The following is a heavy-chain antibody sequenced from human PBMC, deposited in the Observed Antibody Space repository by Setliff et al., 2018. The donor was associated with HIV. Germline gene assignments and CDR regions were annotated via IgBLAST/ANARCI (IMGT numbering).Heavy chain of an antibody. V-gene: IGHV4-34*01. Sequence: SETLSLTCAVYGGSFSDYYWSWIRQPPGKGLEWIGEVTHSGRTNYNPSLESRVTISLDTSKNQFSLKLSSVTAADTAVYYCAREDYYYYGMDVWGQGTTVTVSS. CDR1: GGSFSDYY. CDR3: AREDYYYYGMDV. CDR2: VTHSGRT. J-gene: IGHJ6*02.